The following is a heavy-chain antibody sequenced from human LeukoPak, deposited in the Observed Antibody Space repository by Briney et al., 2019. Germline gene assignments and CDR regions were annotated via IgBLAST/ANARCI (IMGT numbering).Heavy chain of an antibody. V-gene: IGHV4-4*07. CDR2: IYTSGST. D-gene: IGHD3-10*01. CDR1: GGSISSYY. CDR3: ARDPITMVRGVNSDDAFGI. Sequence: PSETLSLTCTVSGGSISSYYWSWIRQPAGKGLEWIGRIYTSGSTNYNPSLKSRVTMSVDTSKNQFSLKLSSVTAADTAVYYCARDPITMVRGVNSDDAFGIWGQGTMVTVSS. J-gene: IGHJ3*02.